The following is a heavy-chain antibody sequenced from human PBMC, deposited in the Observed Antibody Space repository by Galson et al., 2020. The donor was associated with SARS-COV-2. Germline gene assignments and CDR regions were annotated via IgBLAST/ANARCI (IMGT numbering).Heavy chain of an antibody. CDR1: GFSLSNARMG. CDR3: ARIGDLVVPAAISSPVGYYCSYYMDV. CDR2: IFSHDEK. V-gene: IGHV2-26*01. D-gene: IGHD2-2*01. J-gene: IGHJ6*03. Sequence: SGPTLVKPTETLTLTCTVSGFSLSNARMGVSWIRKPPGKALEWLAHIFSHDEKSYSTYLKSRLTISKDTPKSQVVLTMTNMDPVNTATYNWARIGDLVVPAAISSPVGYYCSYYMDVWGKGTTVTVSS.